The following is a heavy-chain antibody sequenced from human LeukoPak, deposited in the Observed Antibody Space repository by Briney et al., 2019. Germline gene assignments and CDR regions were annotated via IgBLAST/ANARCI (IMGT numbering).Heavy chain of an antibody. D-gene: IGHD3-22*01. V-gene: IGHV1-18*01. J-gene: IGHJ6*02. CDR2: ISDYNGNT. CDR3: ARGPHPRVVAITRDYYYYGMDV. CDR1: GYTFTSYG. Sequence: ASVKVSCKASGYTFTSYGISWVRQAPGQGLEWMGWISDYNGNTNYAQKLQGRVTMTTDTSTSTAYMELRSLRSDDTAVHYCARGPHPRVVAITRDYYYYGMDVWGQGTTVTVSS.